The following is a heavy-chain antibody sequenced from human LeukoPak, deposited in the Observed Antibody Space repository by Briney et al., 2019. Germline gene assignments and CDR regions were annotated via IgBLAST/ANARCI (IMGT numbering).Heavy chain of an antibody. CDR1: QFIFNNYA. CDR2: IAYDGVDK. CDR3: AKDVDTVMDWANDAFDV. D-gene: IGHD5-18*01. J-gene: IGHJ3*01. V-gene: IGHV3-30-3*01. Sequence: GGSLRLSCAASQFIFNNYAMSWVRQAPGKGLEWVSSIAYDGVDKYYADSLKDRFTMSRDNSKTSIYLQMNSLRVEETAMYYCAKDVDTVMDWANDAFDVWGQGTMVIVSS.